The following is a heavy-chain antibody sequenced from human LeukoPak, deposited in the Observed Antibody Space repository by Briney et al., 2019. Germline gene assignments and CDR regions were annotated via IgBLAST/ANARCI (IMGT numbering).Heavy chain of an antibody. CDR3: ARDGRGGHNDF. CDR1: GFTFTTYW. Sequence: GGSLRLSCAASGFTFTTYWMSWVRQAPGKGLEWVANIREDGGHTNYVDSVKGRFTISRDNAKNSLFLQMDGLRVDDTAVYFCARDGRGGHNDFWGQGTLITVSS. D-gene: IGHD4-23*01. V-gene: IGHV3-7*01. CDR2: IREDGGHT. J-gene: IGHJ4*02.